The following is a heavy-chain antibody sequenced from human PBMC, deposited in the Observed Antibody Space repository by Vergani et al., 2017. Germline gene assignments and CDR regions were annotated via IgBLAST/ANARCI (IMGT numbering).Heavy chain of an antibody. Sequence: VQLVESGGGVVQPGRSLRLSCAASGFAFSRYAMSWVRQAPGKGLEWVSGLTASGSGISYADSVRGRFTISRDNSKNTLFLQMDSLRAEDTAVYYCARGASGDYVSSFDYWGQGTLVTVSS. V-gene: IGHV3-23*04. CDR2: LTASGSGI. CDR1: GFAFSRYA. CDR3: ARGASGDYVSSFDY. D-gene: IGHD4-17*01. J-gene: IGHJ4*02.